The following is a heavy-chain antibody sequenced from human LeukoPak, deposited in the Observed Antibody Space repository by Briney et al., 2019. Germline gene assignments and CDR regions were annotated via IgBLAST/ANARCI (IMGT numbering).Heavy chain of an antibody. J-gene: IGHJ4*02. V-gene: IGHV3-9*01. D-gene: IGHD2-2*02. CDR3: AKVMTPATAIRGAFDY. Sequence: GGSLRLSCAASGFTFDDYAMHWVRQAPGKGLEWVSGISWNSGSIGYADSVKGRFTISRDNAKNSLYLQMNSLRAEDTALYYCAKVMTPATAIRGAFDYWGLGTLVTVSS. CDR2: ISWNSGSI. CDR1: GFTFDDYA.